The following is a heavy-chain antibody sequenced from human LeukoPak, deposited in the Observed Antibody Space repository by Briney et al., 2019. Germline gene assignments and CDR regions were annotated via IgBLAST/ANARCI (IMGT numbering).Heavy chain of an antibody. D-gene: IGHD1-7*01. J-gene: IGHJ4*02. CDR1: GFTFSSYA. CDR2: ISGSGGST. V-gene: IGHV3-23*01. CDR3: AKAEELSITGTLLFDY. Sequence: GGSLRLSCAASGFTFSSYAMSWVRQAPGKGLEWVSAISGSGGSTYYADSVKGRFTISRDNSKNTLYLQMNSLRAEDTAVYYCAKAEELSITGTLLFDYWGQGTLVTDSS.